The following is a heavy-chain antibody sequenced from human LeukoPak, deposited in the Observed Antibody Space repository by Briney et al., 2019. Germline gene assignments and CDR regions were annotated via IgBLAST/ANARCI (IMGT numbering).Heavy chain of an antibody. D-gene: IGHD2-21*02. Sequence: PGGSLRLSCAASGFTSSSYAMSWVRQAPGKGLEWVSAITGSGGTTYYADSVKGRFTISRDNSKNTLYLQMNSLRAEDTAVYYCAKHTLVVTAIYYWGQGTLVTVSS. V-gene: IGHV3-23*01. CDR1: GFTSSSYA. CDR2: ITGSGGTT. J-gene: IGHJ4*02. CDR3: AKHTLVVTAIYY.